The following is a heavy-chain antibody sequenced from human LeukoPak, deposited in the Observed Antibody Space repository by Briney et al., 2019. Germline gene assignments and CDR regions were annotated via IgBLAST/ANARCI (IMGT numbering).Heavy chain of an antibody. CDR3: AREDYGGKSGTYFDY. CDR2: TYYRSKWYN. V-gene: IGHV6-1*01. CDR1: GDSVSSSSAA. Sequence: SQTLSLTCAISGDSVSSSSAAWNWIRQSPSRGLEWLGRTYYRSKWYNDYAVSVRSRITVNPDTSKNQFSQQLNSVTPEDTAVYYCAREDYGGKSGTYFDYWGQGTLVTVSS. D-gene: IGHD4-23*01. J-gene: IGHJ4*02.